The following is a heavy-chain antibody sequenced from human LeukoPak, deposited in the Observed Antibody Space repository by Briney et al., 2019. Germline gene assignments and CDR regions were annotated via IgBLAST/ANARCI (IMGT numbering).Heavy chain of an antibody. V-gene: IGHV4-31*03. CDR1: GGSISSGGYY. CDR3: ASYMVRGQPDAFDI. Sequence: SETRSLTCIVSGGSISSGGYYWSWIRQHPGKGLEWIGYIYYSGSIYYNPSLKSRFTISVDTAKNQFSLKLSSVTAADTAVYYCASYMVRGQPDAFDIWGQGTMVTVSS. CDR2: IYYSGSI. J-gene: IGHJ3*02. D-gene: IGHD3-10*01.